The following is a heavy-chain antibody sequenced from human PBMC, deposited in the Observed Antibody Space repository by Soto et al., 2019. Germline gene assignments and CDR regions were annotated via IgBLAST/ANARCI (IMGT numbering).Heavy chain of an antibody. V-gene: IGHV3-48*02. CDR2: ISSSSSTI. CDR1: GFTFSSYS. D-gene: IGHD3-10*01. CDR3: ARLLWFGELVCYYGMDV. J-gene: IGHJ6*02. Sequence: SLRLSCAASGFTFSSYSMNWVRQAPGKGLEWVSYISSSSSTIYYADSVKGRFTISRDNAKNSLYLQMNSLRDEDTAVYYCARLLWFGELVCYYGMDVWGQGTTVTVSS.